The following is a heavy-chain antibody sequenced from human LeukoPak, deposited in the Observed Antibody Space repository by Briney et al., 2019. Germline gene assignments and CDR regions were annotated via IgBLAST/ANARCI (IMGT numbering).Heavy chain of an antibody. CDR1: GGTFSSYA. CDR2: IIPIFGTA. CDR3: ARGGTAARDLQNWFDP. D-gene: IGHD6-6*01. Sequence: SVKVSCKASGGTFSSYAISWVRQAPGQGLEWMGGIIPIFGTANYAQKFQGRVTITTDESTSTAYMELSSLRSEDTAVYYCARGGTAARDLQNWFDPWGQGTLVTVSS. V-gene: IGHV1-69*05. J-gene: IGHJ5*02.